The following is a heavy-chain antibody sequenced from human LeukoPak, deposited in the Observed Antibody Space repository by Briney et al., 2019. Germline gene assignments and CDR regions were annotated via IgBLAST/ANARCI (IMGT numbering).Heavy chain of an antibody. V-gene: IGHV4-4*07. CDR1: GGSISSYY. Sequence: SETLSLTCTVSGGSISSYYWSWIRQPAGKGLEWIGRIYTSGSTNYNPSLKGRVTMSVDTSKNQFSLKLSSVTAADTAVYYCARYCRSTSCYGRYFDYWGQGTLVTVSS. D-gene: IGHD2-2*01. CDR2: IYTSGST. J-gene: IGHJ4*02. CDR3: ARYCRSTSCYGRYFDY.